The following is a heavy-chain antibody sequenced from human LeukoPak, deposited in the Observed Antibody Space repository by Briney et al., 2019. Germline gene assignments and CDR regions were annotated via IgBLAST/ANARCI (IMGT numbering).Heavy chain of an antibody. D-gene: IGHD2-15*01. CDR1: GFTFSSYA. J-gene: IGHJ4*02. Sequence: SGGSLRLSCAASGFTFSSYAMHWVRQAPGKGLEWVAVISYDGSNKYYADSVKGRFTISRDNSKNTLYLQMNSLRAEDTAVYYCARASTPDIVVVVAAGGGFDYWGQGTLVTVSS. CDR2: ISYDGSNK. V-gene: IGHV3-30-3*01. CDR3: ARASTPDIVVVVAAGGGFDY.